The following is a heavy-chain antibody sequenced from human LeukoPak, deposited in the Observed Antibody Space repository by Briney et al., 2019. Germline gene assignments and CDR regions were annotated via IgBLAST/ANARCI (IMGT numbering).Heavy chain of an antibody. CDR2: IYYSGST. V-gene: IGHV4-59*01. Sequence: PSETLSLTCTVSGGSISSYYWSWIRQPPGKGLEWIGYIYYSGSTNYNPSLKSRVTISVDTSKNQFSLKLSSVTAADTAVYYCARGGGYSYGPHYPYYYYMDVWGKGTTVTVSS. J-gene: IGHJ6*03. CDR3: ARGGGYSYGPHYPYYYYMDV. D-gene: IGHD5-18*01. CDR1: GGSISSYY.